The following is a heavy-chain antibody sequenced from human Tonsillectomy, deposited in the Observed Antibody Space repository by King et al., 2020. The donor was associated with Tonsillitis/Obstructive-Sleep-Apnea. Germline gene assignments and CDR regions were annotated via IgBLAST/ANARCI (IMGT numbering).Heavy chain of an antibody. CDR2: IYHSGST. V-gene: IGHV4-4*02. CDR1: GGSISSSNW. D-gene: IGHD2-2*01. Sequence: LQLQESVPGLVKPSGTLSLTCAVSGGSISSSNWWSWVRQPPGKGLEWIGEIYHSGSTNYNPSLKSRVTISVDKSKNQFSLKLSSVTAADTAVYYCARRFPRGYCSSTSCYGDFDYWGQGTLVTVSS. J-gene: IGHJ4*02. CDR3: ARRFPRGYCSSTSCYGDFDY.